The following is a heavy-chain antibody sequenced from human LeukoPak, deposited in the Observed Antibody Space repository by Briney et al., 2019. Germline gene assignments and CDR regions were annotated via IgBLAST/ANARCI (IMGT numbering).Heavy chain of an antibody. D-gene: IGHD3-10*01. CDR1: GFTFRSYG. J-gene: IGHJ4*02. Sequence: GTSLRLSCAASGFTFRSYGMNWVRQAPGKGLEWVAVISYDGTNKFYVDSLRGRFTISRDNSKNTLYLQMDSLRAEDTAVYYCAKDGYYGSGTFPDYWGQGTLVTVSS. V-gene: IGHV3-30*18. CDR3: AKDGYYGSGTFPDY. CDR2: ISYDGTNK.